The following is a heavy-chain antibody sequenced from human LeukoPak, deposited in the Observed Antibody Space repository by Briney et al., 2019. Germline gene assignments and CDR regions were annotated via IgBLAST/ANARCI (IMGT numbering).Heavy chain of an antibody. Sequence: RGSLRLSCAASGFALSSYWMSWVRQAPGKGLEWVANIKQDGSEKYYVDSVKGRFTISRDNAKNSLYLQMNSLRAEDTAVYYCARIPPLSSSSYYFDYWGQGTLVTVSS. D-gene: IGHD6-13*01. CDR2: IKQDGSEK. CDR3: ARIPPLSSSSYYFDY. J-gene: IGHJ4*02. CDR1: GFALSSYW. V-gene: IGHV3-7*01.